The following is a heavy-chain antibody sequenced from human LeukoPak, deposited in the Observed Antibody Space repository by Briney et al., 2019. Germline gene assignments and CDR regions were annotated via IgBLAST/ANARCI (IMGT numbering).Heavy chain of an antibody. Sequence: GGSLRLSCAASGFTFSSYAMSWVRQAPGKGLEWVSAISGSGGTTYYADYVKGRFTISRDNSKNTLYLQMNSLRAEDTAVYYCAKDGPYDYWSGYYHEYWGQGTLVTVSS. CDR1: GFTFSSYA. CDR3: AKDGPYDYWSGYYHEY. D-gene: IGHD3-3*01. CDR2: ISGSGGTT. J-gene: IGHJ4*02. V-gene: IGHV3-23*01.